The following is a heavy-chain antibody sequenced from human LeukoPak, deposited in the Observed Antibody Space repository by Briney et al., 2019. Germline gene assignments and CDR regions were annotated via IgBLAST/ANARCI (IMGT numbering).Heavy chain of an antibody. J-gene: IGHJ4*02. CDR3: ASSDYGDKN. CDR1: GFTFSSYW. CDR2: INTDGSTT. V-gene: IGHV3-74*01. Sequence: GGSLRLSCAASGFTFSSYWMHWVRQAPGKGLVWVSRINTDGSTTGYADSVKGRFTISRDNAKNTLYLQMNSLRAEDTAVYYCASSDYGDKNWGQGTLVTVSS. D-gene: IGHD4-17*01.